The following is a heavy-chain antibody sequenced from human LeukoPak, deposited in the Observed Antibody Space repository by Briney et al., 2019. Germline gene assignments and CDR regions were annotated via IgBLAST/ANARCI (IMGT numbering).Heavy chain of an antibody. CDR2: IKHDGSEK. CDR3: ARALSHCLDY. Sequence: GGSLRLSCVVSGFTFSNYWMNWVRQAPGKGLEWVANIKHDGSEKYYVDSVKGRFSISRDNAKKSLYPQMDSLRAEDTAVYYCARALSHCLDYWGQGTLVTVSS. J-gene: IGHJ4*02. V-gene: IGHV3-7*01. D-gene: IGHD3-16*01. CDR1: GFTFSNYW.